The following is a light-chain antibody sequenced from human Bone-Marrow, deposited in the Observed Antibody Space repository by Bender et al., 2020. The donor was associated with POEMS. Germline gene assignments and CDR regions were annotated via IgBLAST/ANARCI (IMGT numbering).Light chain of an antibody. Sequence: QSALTQPPSASGSPGQSVTISCTGGTSDVGASDYISWYQHHPGKAPKLIIFEVRRRPSGVPDRFSGSNSGNTATLTISRAQAGDEADYYCQVWDSGTAIFGGGTKLTVL. V-gene: IGLV2-8*01. CDR3: QVWDSGTAI. CDR1: TSDVGASDY. J-gene: IGLJ2*01. CDR2: EVR.